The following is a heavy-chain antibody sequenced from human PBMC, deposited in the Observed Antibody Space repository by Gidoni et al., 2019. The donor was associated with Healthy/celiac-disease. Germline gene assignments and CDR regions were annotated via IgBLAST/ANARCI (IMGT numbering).Heavy chain of an antibody. CDR3: AKGALCWEQLIDYYNGMDV. CDR1: GFPFVTPT. J-gene: IGHJ6*02. V-gene: IGHV3-23*01. CDR2: RSGSGGST. D-gene: IGHD6-13*01. Sequence: EFQLLYSGGGLLRLGGSLVLSLPAPGFPFVTPTFGWGRQPPGKGLEWVAARSGSGGSTYYADSVKGGVTISRDNTKNTLNLKMNSLRAEDTAGDYGAKGALCWEQLIDYYNGMDVWGQGTTVTVSS.